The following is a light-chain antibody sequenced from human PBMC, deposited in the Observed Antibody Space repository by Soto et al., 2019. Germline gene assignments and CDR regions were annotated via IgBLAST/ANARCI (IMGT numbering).Light chain of an antibody. J-gene: IGLJ1*01. CDR1: STDFVSYNR. CDR3: QSFDNGLLAYV. Sequence: QSVLTQPPSVSGSPGQSVTISCTGTSTDFVSYNRVSWYQQPPGTAPKLIIYEASNRPSGVPDRFSGSKSGNTASLTISGLQAADEADYYCQSFDNGLLAYVFGTGTKVTVL. V-gene: IGLV2-18*01. CDR2: EAS.